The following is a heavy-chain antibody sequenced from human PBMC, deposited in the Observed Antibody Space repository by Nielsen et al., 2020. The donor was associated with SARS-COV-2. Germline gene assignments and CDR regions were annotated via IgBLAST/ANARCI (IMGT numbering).Heavy chain of an antibody. Sequence: ASVKVSCKVPGGTLTQLSMHWVRQAPEKGLEWMGEFDPQDGEATYAQKFQGRVTMTEDTSIDTAYLELSSLTSDDTAVYYCATDSAFGVVIYALAHWGQGTLVTVSS. D-gene: IGHD3-3*01. J-gene: IGHJ4*02. CDR2: FDPQDGEA. CDR3: ATDSAFGVVIYALAH. CDR1: GGTLTQLS. V-gene: IGHV1-24*01.